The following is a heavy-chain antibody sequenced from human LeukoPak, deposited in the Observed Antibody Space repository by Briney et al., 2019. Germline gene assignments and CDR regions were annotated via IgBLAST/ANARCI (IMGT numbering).Heavy chain of an antibody. CDR1: GGTFSSYA. CDR2: IIPIFGTA. J-gene: IGHJ4*02. CDR3: ARVVCSGGSCYMGDGVYFDY. Sequence: SVKVSCKASGGTFSSYAIRWVRQAPGQGLEWIGRIIPIFGTANYAQKFQGRVTITTDESTSTAYMELSSLRSEDTAVYYCARVVCSGGSCYMGDGVYFDYWGQGTLVTVSS. D-gene: IGHD2-15*01. V-gene: IGHV1-69*05.